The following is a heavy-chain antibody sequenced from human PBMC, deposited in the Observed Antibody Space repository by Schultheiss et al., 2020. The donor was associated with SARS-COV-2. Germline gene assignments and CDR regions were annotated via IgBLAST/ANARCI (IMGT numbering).Heavy chain of an antibody. CDR1: GYTFTSYA. CDR3: ARDYDYGDYVGDDAFDI. D-gene: IGHD4-17*01. V-gene: IGHV1-18*01. CDR2: INPNSGGT. Sequence: GESLKISCKASGYTFTSYAMHWVRQAPGQGLEWMGWINPNSGGTNYAQKLQGRVTMTTDTSTSTAYMELRSLRSDDTAVYYCARDYDYGDYVGDDAFDIWGQGTMVTVSS. J-gene: IGHJ3*02.